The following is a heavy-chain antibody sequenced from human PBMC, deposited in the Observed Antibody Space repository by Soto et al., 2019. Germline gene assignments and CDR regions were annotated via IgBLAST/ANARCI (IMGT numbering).Heavy chain of an antibody. V-gene: IGHV3-53*02. J-gene: IGHJ5*02. D-gene: IGHD6-13*01. Sequence: EVQLVETGGGLIQPGGSLRLSCAASGFTVSNNYMSWVRQAPGKGLEWVSVINSGVSTYYADSVKGRFTISRDNSKNTVYLQMNSLRAEDTAVYYGARVVAAAGTWGQGTLVTVSS. CDR3: ARVVAAAGT. CDR2: INSGVST. CDR1: GFTVSNNY.